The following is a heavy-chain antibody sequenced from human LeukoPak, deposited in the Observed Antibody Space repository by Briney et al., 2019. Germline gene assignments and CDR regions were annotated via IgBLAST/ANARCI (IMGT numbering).Heavy chain of an antibody. CDR2: ISSSISTI. CDR1: GFTFSSFG. V-gene: IGHV3-48*01. D-gene: IGHD3-10*01. Sequence: PGGSLRLSCAASGFTFSSFGMNWVRQAPGKGLEWVSYISSSISTIYYADSVNGRFIISRDNAKNSLYLQMNSLRAEDTAVYYCARENFGEPRWFDPWGQGTLVTVSS. J-gene: IGHJ5*02. CDR3: ARENFGEPRWFDP.